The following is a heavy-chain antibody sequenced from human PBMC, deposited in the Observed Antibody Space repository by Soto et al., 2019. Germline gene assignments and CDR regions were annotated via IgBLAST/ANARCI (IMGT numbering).Heavy chain of an antibody. CDR3: ARNSAPSYDILTGYYTPLYDAFDI. D-gene: IGHD3-9*01. J-gene: IGHJ3*02. Sequence: ASVKVSCKASGYTFTGYGISWVRQAPGQGLEWMGWISAYNGNTNYAQKLQGRVTMTTDTSTSTAYMELRSLRSDDTAVYYCARNSAPSYDILTGYYTPLYDAFDIWGQGTMVTVSS. CDR1: GYTFTGYG. V-gene: IGHV1-18*01. CDR2: ISAYNGNT.